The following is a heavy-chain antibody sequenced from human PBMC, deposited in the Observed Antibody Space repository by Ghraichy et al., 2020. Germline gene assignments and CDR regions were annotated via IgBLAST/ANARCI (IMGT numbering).Heavy chain of an antibody. CDR1: GFTFNTHE. J-gene: IGHJ4*02. D-gene: IGHD3-10*01. CDR3: ARVDSRPRVGQSNDY. V-gene: IGHV3-48*03. CDR2: ISGGGETT. Sequence: GESLNISCAASGFTFNTHEMNWVRQAPGKGLEWLSYISGGGETTYYADSVKGRFTVSRDNAKKLLFLQMNSLRAEDTAIYYCARVDSRPRVGQSNDYWGQGTLVTVSS.